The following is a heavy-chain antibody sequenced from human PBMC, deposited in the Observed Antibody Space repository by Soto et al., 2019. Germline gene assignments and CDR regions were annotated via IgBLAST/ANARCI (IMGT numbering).Heavy chain of an antibody. CDR1: GYSFTSYW. V-gene: IGHV5-51*01. CDR3: AIQVGIAVAGLNWFGP. D-gene: IGHD6-19*01. Sequence: GESLKISRKGSGYSFTSYWLGWVRQMPGEGLEGMGIIYPGDCDTRYSPSFQGQVTISADKSIRTAYPQWSSLKASDTAMYYYAIQVGIAVAGLNWFGPWGQGTLVTVSS. J-gene: IGHJ5*02. CDR2: IYPGDCDT.